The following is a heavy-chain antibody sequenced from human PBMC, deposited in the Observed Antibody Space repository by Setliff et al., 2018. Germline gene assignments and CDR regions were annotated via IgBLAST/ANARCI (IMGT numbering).Heavy chain of an antibody. D-gene: IGHD3-10*01. V-gene: IGHV4-4*08. CDR3: ARDPGFRSGTWSLDL. CDR2: KSTRGDT. CDR1: GGSIDSSF. Sequence: PSETLSLTCTVSGGSIDSSFWNWIRQSPEKGLEWIGYKSTRGDTNYNPSLKSRVAISVDTSKNQFPLKLRSVTAADTAVYYCARDPGFRSGTWSLDLWGQGTQVTVSS. J-gene: IGHJ5*02.